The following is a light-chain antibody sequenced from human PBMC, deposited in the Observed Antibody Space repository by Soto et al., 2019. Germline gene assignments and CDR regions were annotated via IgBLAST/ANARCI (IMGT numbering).Light chain of an antibody. V-gene: IGLV2-14*01. CDR1: SSDVGGYNY. J-gene: IGLJ1*01. CDR2: EVN. CDR3: NSYTSRYTFV. Sequence: QSALTQPASVSGSPGQSITISCTGTSSDVGGYNYVSWYQQNPGRAPKLIIYEVNKRPSEVSSRFSGSKSGNTASLTISGLQPEDEADYYCNSYTSRYTFVVGTGTKV.